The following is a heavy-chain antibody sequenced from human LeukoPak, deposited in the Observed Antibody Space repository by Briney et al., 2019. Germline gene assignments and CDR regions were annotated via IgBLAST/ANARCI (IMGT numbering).Heavy chain of an antibody. V-gene: IGHV4-31*03. D-gene: IGHD5-24*01. CDR2: IYYSGST. CDR3: ARDSGEMATIPFDY. J-gene: IGHJ4*02. Sequence: SQTLPLTCTVSGGSISSGGYYWSWIRQHPGKGLEWIGYIYYSGSTYYNPSLKSRVTISVDTSKNQFSLKLSSVTAADTAVYYCARDSGEMATIPFDYWGQGTLVTVSS. CDR1: GGSISSGGYY.